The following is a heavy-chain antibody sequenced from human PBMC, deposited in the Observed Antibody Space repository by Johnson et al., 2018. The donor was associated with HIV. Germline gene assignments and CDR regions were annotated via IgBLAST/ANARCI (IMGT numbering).Heavy chain of an antibody. D-gene: IGHD2-2*01. J-gene: IGHJ3*02. CDR3: ARERRSTNTWYVRDAFDI. CDR2: INSDGSST. V-gene: IGHV3-74*01. CDR1: GFTFSSYW. Sequence: EVQLVESGGGLVQPGGSLRLSCAASGFTFSSYWMHWVRQAPGKGLVWVSRINSDGSSTSYADSVKGRFTISRDNAKKSLYVQMNSLRAEDTALYYCARERRSTNTWYVRDAFDIWGQGTMVTVSS.